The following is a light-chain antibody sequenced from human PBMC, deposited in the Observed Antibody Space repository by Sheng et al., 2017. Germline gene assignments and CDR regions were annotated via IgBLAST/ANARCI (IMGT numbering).Light chain of an antibody. CDR2: DAS. Sequence: DIQMTQSPSSLSASIGDRVTITCQASQDLIDCLNWYQLKPGEAPKLLIYDASNLETGVPSRFSGSGSGTYFTFTISSLQPEDIATYYCQQYEILPYTFG. J-gene: IGKJ2*01. CDR3: QQYEILPYT. CDR1: QDLIDC. V-gene: IGKV1-33*01.